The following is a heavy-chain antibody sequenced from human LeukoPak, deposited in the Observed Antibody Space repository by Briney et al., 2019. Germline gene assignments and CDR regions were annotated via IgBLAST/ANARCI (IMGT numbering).Heavy chain of an antibody. Sequence: ASVKVSCKASGYTFTDYYIHWVRQAPGQGLEWMGRISPNSGGTNYAQRFQGRVTVTRDTSISTAYMELSTLRSDDAAVYYCARDKRSTAGNWFDPWGQGPLVTVSS. D-gene: IGHD1-14*01. CDR3: ARDKRSTAGNWFDP. CDR2: ISPNSGGT. CDR1: GYTFTDYY. V-gene: IGHV1-2*06. J-gene: IGHJ5*02.